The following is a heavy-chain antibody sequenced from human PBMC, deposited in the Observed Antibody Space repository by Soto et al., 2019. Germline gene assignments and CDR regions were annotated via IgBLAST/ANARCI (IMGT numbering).Heavy chain of an antibody. J-gene: IGHJ4*02. CDR3: AKAQGSGYDLFDY. CDR2: ISGSGGST. D-gene: IGHD5-12*01. V-gene: IGHV3-23*01. CDR1: GFTVSSYA. Sequence: GGSLRLSCAASGFTVSSYAMSWVRQAPGKGLEWVSAISGSGGSTYYADSVRGRFTISRDNSKNTLYLQMNSLRAEDTAVYYCAKAQGSGYDLFDYWGQGTLVTVSS.